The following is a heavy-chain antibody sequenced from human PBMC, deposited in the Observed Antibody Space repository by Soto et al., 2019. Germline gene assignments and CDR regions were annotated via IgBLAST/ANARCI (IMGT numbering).Heavy chain of an antibody. Sequence: SVKVSCKASGYTFTNFGISWVRQAPGQGLEWMGRIIPILGIANYAQKFQGRVTITADKSTSTAYMELSSLRSEDTAVYYCAREHYGNSAWFDPWGQGTLVTVSS. J-gene: IGHJ5*02. CDR1: GYTFTNFG. D-gene: IGHD3-10*01. CDR2: IIPILGIA. CDR3: AREHYGNSAWFDP. V-gene: IGHV1-69*04.